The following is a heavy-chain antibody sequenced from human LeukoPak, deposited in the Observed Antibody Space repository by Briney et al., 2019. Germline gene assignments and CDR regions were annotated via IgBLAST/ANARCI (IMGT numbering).Heavy chain of an antibody. CDR1: GFTFSNYT. V-gene: IGHV3-30*04. CDR2: ISSDGRNK. CDR3: ARHGYHHGSGGWFDP. J-gene: IGHJ5*02. D-gene: IGHD3-10*01. Sequence: GGSLRLSCAASGFTFSNYTMHWVRQAPGKGLEWVAFISSDGRNKYYPDSVRGRFNTSRDNAKNTLYLQMNSLRVEDSAIYYCARHGYHHGSGGWFDPWGQGTLVTVSS.